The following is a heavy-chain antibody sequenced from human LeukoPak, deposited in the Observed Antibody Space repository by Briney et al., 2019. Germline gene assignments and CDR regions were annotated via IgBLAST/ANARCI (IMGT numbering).Heavy chain of an antibody. CDR1: GFTFSSYS. V-gene: IGHV3-21*01. D-gene: IGHD3-22*01. CDR3: ARDMKSEITMIVVVQPNWFDP. Sequence: GGSLRLSCAASGFTFSSYSMNWVRQAPGKGLEWVSSISSSSSYIYYADSVKGRFTISRDNAKNSLYLQMNSLRAEDTAVYYCARDMKSEITMIVVVQPNWFDPWGQGTLVTVSS. J-gene: IGHJ5*02. CDR2: ISSSSSYI.